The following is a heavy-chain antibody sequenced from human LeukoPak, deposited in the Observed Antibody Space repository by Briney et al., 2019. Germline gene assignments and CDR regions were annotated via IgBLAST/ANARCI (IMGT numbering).Heavy chain of an antibody. CDR2: ISAYNGNT. CDR3: ARGRSMSTVTTPDY. J-gene: IGHJ4*02. CDR1: GYSFTSYG. D-gene: IGHD4-17*01. Sequence: GASVKVSCKASGYSFTSYGINWVRQAPGQGLEWMGWISAYNGNTNSAQKLQGRVTMTTDTSTSTAYMELRSLRSDDTAVYYCARGRSMSTVTTPDYWGQGTLVTVSS. V-gene: IGHV1-18*01.